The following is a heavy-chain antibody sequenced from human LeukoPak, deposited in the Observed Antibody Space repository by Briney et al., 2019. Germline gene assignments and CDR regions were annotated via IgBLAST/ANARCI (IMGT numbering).Heavy chain of an antibody. CDR3: AREGLDY. V-gene: IGHV1-8*03. CDR2: MNPNSGNS. Sequence: GASVKVSCKASGYTFTNYDINWVRQATGQGLEWMGYMNPNSGNSAYAQKFQGRVTITTDASISTAYMELSGLRSEDTALYYCAREGLDYWGQGTRVTVSS. CDR1: GYTFTNYD. J-gene: IGHJ4*02.